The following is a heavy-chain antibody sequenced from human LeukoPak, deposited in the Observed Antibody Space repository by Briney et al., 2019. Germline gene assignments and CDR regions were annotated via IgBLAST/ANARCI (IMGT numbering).Heavy chain of an antibody. D-gene: IGHD3-10*01. J-gene: IGHJ4*02. CDR3: AKDTTGEFGPDY. Sequence: PGGSLRLSCSASGFTFSGYAMHWVRQAPGKGLEWVSAISGSGTTTYYADSVKGRFTISRDNSKNTLYLLMNGLRAEDTAVYYCAKDTTGEFGPDYWGQGTLVTVSS. CDR1: GFTFSGYA. V-gene: IGHV3-23*01. CDR2: ISGSGTTT.